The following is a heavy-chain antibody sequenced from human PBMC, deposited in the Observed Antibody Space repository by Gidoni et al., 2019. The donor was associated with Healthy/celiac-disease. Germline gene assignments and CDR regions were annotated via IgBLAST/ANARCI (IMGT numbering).Heavy chain of an antibody. CDR3: ARDYYDSSGYLDAFDI. CDR1: GGTFSCYA. D-gene: IGHD3-22*01. J-gene: IGHJ3*02. Sequence: QVQLVHSGAAVKKPVSSVKVSCNASGGTFSCYAISWVRQAPGQGLEWMGGIIPIFGTANYAQKVQGRVTITADEATSTAYMELSSLRSEDTAVYYCARDYYDSSGYLDAFDIWGQGTMVTVSS. CDR2: IIPIFGTA. V-gene: IGHV1-69*01.